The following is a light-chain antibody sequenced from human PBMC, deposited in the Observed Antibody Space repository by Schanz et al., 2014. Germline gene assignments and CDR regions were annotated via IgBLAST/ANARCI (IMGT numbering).Light chain of an antibody. CDR2: GAF. CDR3: QQYGSSVMYT. J-gene: IGKJ2*01. CDR1: QSVGSN. V-gene: IGKV3-20*01. Sequence: EIVMTQSPATLSVSPGDGATLSCRTSQSVGSNLAWYQQKAGQAPRLLMYGAFIRAAGIPDRFTGGGSGTDFTLTISRLEPEDFAIYYCQQYGSSVMYTFGQGTKLEIK.